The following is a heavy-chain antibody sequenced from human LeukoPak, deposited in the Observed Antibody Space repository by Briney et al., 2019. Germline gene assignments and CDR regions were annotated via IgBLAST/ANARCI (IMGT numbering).Heavy chain of an antibody. V-gene: IGHV1-69*04. J-gene: IGHJ5*02. Sequence: GASVKVSCKASGGTFSSYAISWVRQAPGQGLEWMGRIIPILGIANYAQKFQGRVTITADKSTSTAYMELSSLRSEDTAVYYCARTCSGGSRYRWGFDPWGQGTLVTVSS. CDR3: ARTCSGGSRYRWGFDP. D-gene: IGHD2-15*01. CDR2: IIPILGIA. CDR1: GGTFSSYA.